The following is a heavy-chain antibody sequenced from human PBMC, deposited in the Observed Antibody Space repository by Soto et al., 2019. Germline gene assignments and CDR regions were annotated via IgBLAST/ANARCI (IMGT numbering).Heavy chain of an antibody. J-gene: IGHJ3*02. CDR2: ISYDGSNK. Sequence: QVQLVESGGGVVQPERSLRLSCAASGFTFSSYAMHWVRQAPGKGLEWVAVISYDGSNKYYADSVKGRFTISRYNSKNTLYLQMNSVRAEDTAVYYCAREGIRYFDWLFPHDAFDIWGQGTMVTVSS. V-gene: IGHV3-30-3*01. D-gene: IGHD3-9*01. CDR1: GFTFSSYA. CDR3: AREGIRYFDWLFPHDAFDI.